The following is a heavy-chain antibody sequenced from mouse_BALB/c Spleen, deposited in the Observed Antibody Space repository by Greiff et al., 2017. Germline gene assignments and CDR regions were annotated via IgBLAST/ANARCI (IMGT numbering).Heavy chain of an antibody. CDR1: GFSLTSYG. Sequence: VQLVESGPGLVAPSQSLSITCTVSGFSLTSYGVHWVRQPPGKGLEWLGVIWAGGSTNYNSALMSRLSISKDNSKSQVFLKMNSLQTDDTAMYYCARGYYGSSWYFDVWGAGTTVTVSS. J-gene: IGHJ1*01. V-gene: IGHV2-9*02. CDR3: ARGYYGSSWYFDV. CDR2: IWAGGST. D-gene: IGHD1-1*01.